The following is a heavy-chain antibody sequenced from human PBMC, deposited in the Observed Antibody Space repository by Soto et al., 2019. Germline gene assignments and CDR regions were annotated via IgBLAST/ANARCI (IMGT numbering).Heavy chain of an antibody. Sequence: GGSLRLSCAASGFTFSSYAMSWVRQAPGKGLEWVSSISSSSSYIYYADSVKGRFTISRDNAKNSLYLQMNSLRAEDTAVYYCARKYSSSWYAFDIWGQGTMVTVSS. CDR2: ISSSSSYI. D-gene: IGHD6-13*01. V-gene: IGHV3-21*01. CDR3: ARKYSSSWYAFDI. J-gene: IGHJ3*02. CDR1: GFTFSSYA.